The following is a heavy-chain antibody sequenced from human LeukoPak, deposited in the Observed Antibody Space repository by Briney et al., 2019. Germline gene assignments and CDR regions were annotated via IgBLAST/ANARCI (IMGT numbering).Heavy chain of an antibody. D-gene: IGHD6-13*01. J-gene: IGHJ4*02. CDR3: ARDSYSSSRNDY. Sequence: GGSLRLSCTASGFTFSDYSMNWVRQAPGKGLEWVSNISRGSRTIYHSDSVKGRFTISRDNAKNSLYLQMNSLRTEDTAVYFCARDSYSSSRNDYWGQGTLVTVSP. CDR2: ISRGSRTI. V-gene: IGHV3-48*01. CDR1: GFTFSDYS.